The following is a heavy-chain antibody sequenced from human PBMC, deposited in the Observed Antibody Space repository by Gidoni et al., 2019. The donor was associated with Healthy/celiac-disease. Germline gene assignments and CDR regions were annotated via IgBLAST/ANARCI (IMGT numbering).Heavy chain of an antibody. CDR2: ISSSSSYI. D-gene: IGHD1-20*01. Sequence: EVQLVESGGGLVKPGGSLRLSCAASGFTFSSYSMNWVRQAPGKGLEWVSSISSSSSYIYYAESVKGRFTIARDNAKNSLYLKMNSLRAEDTAVYYCARDLVSRISSLGAFDIWGQGTMVTVSS. V-gene: IGHV3-21*01. CDR3: ARDLVSRISSLGAFDI. J-gene: IGHJ3*02. CDR1: GFTFSSYS.